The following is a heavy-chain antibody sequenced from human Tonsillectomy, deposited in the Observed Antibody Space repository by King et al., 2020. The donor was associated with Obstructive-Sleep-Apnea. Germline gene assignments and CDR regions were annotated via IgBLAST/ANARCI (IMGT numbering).Heavy chain of an antibody. CDR1: GDSISNGAYS. CDR2: IFHGGNT. D-gene: IGHD6-13*01. Sequence: LQLQESGSGLVKPSQTLSLTCAVSGDSISNGAYSWSWIRQPPGKGLEWIGYIFHGGNTYYNPSLKSRLTMSVDRSKNQFSLNLRSVTAADTAVYYCARVASSWPHWYFDLWGRGTLVTASS. J-gene: IGHJ2*01. V-gene: IGHV4-30-2*01. CDR3: ARVASSWPHWYFDL.